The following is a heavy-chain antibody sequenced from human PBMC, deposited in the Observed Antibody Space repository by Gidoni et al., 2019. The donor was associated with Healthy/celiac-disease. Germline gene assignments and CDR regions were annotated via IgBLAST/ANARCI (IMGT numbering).Heavy chain of an antibody. Sequence: EVQLVESGGGLVQPGGSLRLSCAASGFTFSSYDMHWVRHATGKGLEWVSAIGTAGDTYYPGSVKGRFTISRENAKNSLYLQMNSLRAEDTAVYYCARSPRVGLIAAAGPFDYWGQGTLVTVSS. CDR1: GFTFSSYD. D-gene: IGHD6-13*01. J-gene: IGHJ4*02. V-gene: IGHV3-13*01. CDR3: ARSPRVGLIAAAGPFDY. CDR2: IGTAGDT.